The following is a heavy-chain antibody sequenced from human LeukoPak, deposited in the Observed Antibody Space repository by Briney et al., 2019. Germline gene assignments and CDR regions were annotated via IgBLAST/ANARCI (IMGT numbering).Heavy chain of an antibody. CDR2: IKSKTDGGTT. V-gene: IGHV3-15*01. Sequence: GGPLRLSCAASGSTFSNAWMSWVRQAPGKGLEWVGRIKSKTDGGTTDYAAPVKGRFTISRDDSKNTLYLQMNSLKTEDTAVYYCTTDQDYYDSSGYRDYWGQGTLVTVSS. J-gene: IGHJ4*02. D-gene: IGHD3-22*01. CDR3: TTDQDYYDSSGYRDY. CDR1: GSTFSNAW.